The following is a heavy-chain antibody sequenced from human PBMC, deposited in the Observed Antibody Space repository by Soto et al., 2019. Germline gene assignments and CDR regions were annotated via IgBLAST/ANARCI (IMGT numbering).Heavy chain of an antibody. CDR1: GGSISSYY. J-gene: IGHJ4*02. CDR2: IYYSGST. D-gene: IGHD1-26*01. Sequence: QVQLQESGPGLVKPSETLSLTCTVSGGSISSYYWSWIRQPPGKGLEWIGYIYYSGSTNYNPSLKSRVTISVDTSKNQFSLRLRSMTAADTAVYYCARGRPWELYDYWGQGALVTVSS. V-gene: IGHV4-59*01. CDR3: ARGRPWELYDY.